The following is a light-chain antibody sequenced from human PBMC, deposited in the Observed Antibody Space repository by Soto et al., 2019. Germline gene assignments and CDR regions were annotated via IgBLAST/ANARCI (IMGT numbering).Light chain of an antibody. CDR3: LLFYSGGSV. CDR1: TGAVTSGHY. V-gene: IGLV7-46*01. CDR2: DTS. J-gene: IGLJ2*01. Sequence: QAVVTQEPSLTVSPGGTITLTCGSSTGAVTSGHYPYWFQQKPGQAPRTLIYDTSNEYSWTPARFSGSLLGGKAALTLSGAQTEDEAEYYCLLFYSGGSVFGGGTKLTVL.